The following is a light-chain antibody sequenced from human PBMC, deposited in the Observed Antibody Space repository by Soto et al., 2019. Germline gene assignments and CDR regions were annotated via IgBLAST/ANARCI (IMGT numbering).Light chain of an antibody. CDR2: AAS. Sequence: DIQMTQSPSSLSASVGDRVTITCRASQTISMYLNWYQQKPGKAPILLISAASSIESGVPSRFSGSRSGTEFTLTISSLQPEDCATYYCQQSYSTPPLTFGGGTKVEIK. V-gene: IGKV1-39*01. J-gene: IGKJ4*01. CDR3: QQSYSTPPLT. CDR1: QTISMY.